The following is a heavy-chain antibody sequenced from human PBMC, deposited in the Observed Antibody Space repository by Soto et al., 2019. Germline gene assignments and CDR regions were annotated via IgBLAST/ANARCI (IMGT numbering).Heavy chain of an antibody. CDR1: GYTFTSYD. CDR3: ARPRSFYNNYGLSALDP. Sequence: QVQLVQSGAEVKKPGASVKVSCKASGYTFTSYDINWVRQATGQGLEWMGWMNPNSGNTGYAQKFQGRVTMTRNTSISTAYMELSSLRSEDTDVCYWARPRSFYNNYGLSALDPWGQGTLVTVSS. J-gene: IGHJ5*02. D-gene: IGHD4-4*01. V-gene: IGHV1-8*01. CDR2: MNPNSGNT.